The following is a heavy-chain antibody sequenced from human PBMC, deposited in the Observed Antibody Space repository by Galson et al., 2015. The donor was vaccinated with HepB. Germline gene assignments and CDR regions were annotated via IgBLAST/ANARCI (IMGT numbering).Heavy chain of an antibody. V-gene: IGHV3-23*01. CDR1: GFTFSTNA. CDR3: AKEGRLGYFDC. D-gene: IGHD7-27*01. CDR2: ISGSGGST. Sequence: SLRLSCAASGFTFSTNAMGWVRQAPGKGLEWVSTISGSGGSTYYADSVKGRFTISRDTYKNTLYLQMNSLRGEDTAVYYCAKEGRLGYFDCWGQGTLVTVSS. J-gene: IGHJ4*02.